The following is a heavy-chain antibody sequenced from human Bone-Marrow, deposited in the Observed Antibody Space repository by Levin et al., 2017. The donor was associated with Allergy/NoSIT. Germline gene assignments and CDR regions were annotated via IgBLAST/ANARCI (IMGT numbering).Heavy chain of an antibody. V-gene: IGHV3-33*01. CDR2: MWYDGSNQ. Sequence: GGSLRLSCAASGFTFSSYDLHWVRQAPGKGLEWVAVMWYDGSNQYYADSVKGRFTISRDNSKNTLYLQMNTLRAEDTAVYYCARHGRSWTGYPYYYSYYMDVWGKGTTVTVSS. CDR1: GFTFSSYD. J-gene: IGHJ6*03. CDR3: ARHGRSWTGYPYYYSYYMDV. D-gene: IGHD3/OR15-3a*01.